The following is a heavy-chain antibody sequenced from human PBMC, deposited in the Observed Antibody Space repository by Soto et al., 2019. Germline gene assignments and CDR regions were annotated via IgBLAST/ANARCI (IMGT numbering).Heavy chain of an antibody. J-gene: IGHJ5*01. Sequence: QVYLQQSGPGLVKPSGTLSLTCAVSGDSISSTHWWTWVRQTPGKGLEWIGEVYHSGSTSYNPSLKSRVTISLATSTNPFSLHLTSVTPADTAVYYCASLPPRIVVTLLPLPSWRHGTLVSLSS. V-gene: IGHV4-4*02. D-gene: IGHD2-15*01. CDR1: GDSISSTHW. CDR3: ASLPPRIVVTLLPLPS. CDR2: VYHSGST.